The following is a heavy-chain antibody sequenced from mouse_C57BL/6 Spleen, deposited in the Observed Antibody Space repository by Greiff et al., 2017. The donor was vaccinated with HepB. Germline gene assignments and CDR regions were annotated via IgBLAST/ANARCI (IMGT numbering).Heavy chain of an antibody. CDR3: ARPSTGTGSSFDY. CDR2: ISSGGSYT. J-gene: IGHJ2*01. Sequence: EVKLVESGGDLVKPGGSLKLSCAASGFTFSSYGMSWVRQTPDKRLEWVATISSGGSYTYYPDSVKGRFTISRDNAKNTLYLQMSSLKSEDTAMYYCARPSTGTGSSFDYWGQGTTLTVSS. V-gene: IGHV5-6*02. CDR1: GFTFSSYG. D-gene: IGHD4-1*02.